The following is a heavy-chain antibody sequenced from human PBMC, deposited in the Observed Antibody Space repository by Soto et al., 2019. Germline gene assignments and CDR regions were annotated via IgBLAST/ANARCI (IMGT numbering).Heavy chain of an antibody. CDR2: INHSGST. CDR1: GGSFSGYY. CDR3: ARGARISEYSSSYDAFDI. V-gene: IGHV4-34*01. J-gene: IGHJ3*02. Sequence: SETLSLTCAVYGGSFSGYYWSWIRQPPGKGLEWIGEINHSGSTNYNPSLKSRVTISVDTSKNQFSLKLSSVTAADTAVYYCARGARISEYSSSYDAFDIWGQGTMVTVSS. D-gene: IGHD6-6*01.